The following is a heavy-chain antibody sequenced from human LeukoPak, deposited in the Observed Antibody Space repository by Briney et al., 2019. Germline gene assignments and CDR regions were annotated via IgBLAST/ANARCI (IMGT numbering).Heavy chain of an antibody. J-gene: IGHJ5*02. CDR3: VPDSSGPFPNWFDP. CDR2: ISGSGDIT. CDR1: GITFSNYA. V-gene: IGHV3-23*01. Sequence: GGSLRLSCAASGITFSNYAVGWVRQAPGKGLEWVSSISGSGDITYYADSVKGRFTISRDNSKNTLYLQMKSLRAEDTAVYYCVPDSSGPFPNWFDPWGQGTLATVSS. D-gene: IGHD3-22*01.